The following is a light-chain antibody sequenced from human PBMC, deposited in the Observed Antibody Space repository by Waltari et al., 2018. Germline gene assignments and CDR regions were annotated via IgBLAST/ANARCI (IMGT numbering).Light chain of an antibody. Sequence: QSVLTQPPSVSAAPGQQVTISCPGSTSNIGEHYVSWYQRLPGKDPRLLIFSNSERPSGIPDRFYGSKSDTSATLGITGLQTGDEADYYCATWDRILSAVIIGGGTKLTVL. CDR1: TSNIGEHY. V-gene: IGLV1-51*01. CDR3: ATWDRILSAVI. J-gene: IGLJ2*01. CDR2: SNS.